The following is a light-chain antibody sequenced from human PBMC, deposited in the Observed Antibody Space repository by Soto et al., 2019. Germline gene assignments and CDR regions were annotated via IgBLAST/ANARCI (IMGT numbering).Light chain of an antibody. CDR2: NAT. Sequence: DIRMTQSPSTLSASVGDRVTITCRASQSITNWLAWYQQKPGKAPKLLIYNATNVQSGVPSRFSGSGSGTEIRLTSSLLQPDDFATYYCQRYNDYPYIFGQGTKLEI. CDR1: QSITNW. CDR3: QRYNDYPYI. J-gene: IGKJ2*01. V-gene: IGKV1-5*03.